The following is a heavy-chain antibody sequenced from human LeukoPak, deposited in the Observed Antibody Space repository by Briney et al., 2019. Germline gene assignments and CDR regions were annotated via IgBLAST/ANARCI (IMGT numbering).Heavy chain of an antibody. J-gene: IGHJ4*02. CDR2: ISGSGGST. D-gene: IGHD6-19*01. CDR1: GFTLTSSG. Sequence: GGSLRLSCPASGFTLTSSGMNWVRQAPGKGLEWVSAISGSGGSTYYADSVKGRFTISRDNSKNTLYLQMNSLRAEDTAVYYCAHSIAVAGSFDYWGQGTLVTVSS. CDR3: AHSIAVAGSFDY. V-gene: IGHV3-23*01.